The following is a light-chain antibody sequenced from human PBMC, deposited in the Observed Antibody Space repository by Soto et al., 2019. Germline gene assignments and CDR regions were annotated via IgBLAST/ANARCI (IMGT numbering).Light chain of an antibody. Sequence: QSVLTQPASVSGSPGQSITISCTGTFSDVGSYNLVSWYQQHPGKAPKLMIYEDTKRPSGVSNRFSGSKSGYTASLTISGLQAEDEADYYCSSYAGSNNLEVFGGGTKLTVL. CDR1: FSDVGSYNL. V-gene: IGLV2-23*01. J-gene: IGLJ2*01. CDR3: SSYAGSNNLEV. CDR2: EDT.